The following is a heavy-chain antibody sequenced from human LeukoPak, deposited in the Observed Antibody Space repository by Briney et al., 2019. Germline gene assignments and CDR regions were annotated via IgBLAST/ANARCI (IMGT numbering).Heavy chain of an antibody. CDR2: ISWNSGSI. J-gene: IGHJ3*02. CDR3: AKGYYYDSSGYSNDAFDI. CDR1: GFTFDDYA. Sequence: PGGSLRLSCAASGFTFDDYAMHWVRQAPRKGLEWVSGISWNSGSIGYADSVKGRFTISRDNAKNSLYLQMNSLRAEDMALYYCAKGYYYDSSGYSNDAFDIWGQGTMVTVSS. V-gene: IGHV3-9*03. D-gene: IGHD3-22*01.